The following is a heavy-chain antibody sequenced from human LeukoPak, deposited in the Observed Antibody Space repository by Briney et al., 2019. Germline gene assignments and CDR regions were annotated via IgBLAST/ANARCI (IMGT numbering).Heavy chain of an antibody. CDR1: GFTFSSYA. Sequence: GGSLRLSCAASGFTFSSYAMNWVRQAPGKGLEWVSGISGSGGSTYYADSVKGRFTISRDNSKNSLYLQMNSLRAEDTALYYCAKGYYSGSYYTLFDYWGQGTLVTVSS. CDR2: ISGSGGST. J-gene: IGHJ4*02. V-gene: IGHV3-23*01. CDR3: AKGYYSGSYYTLFDY. D-gene: IGHD1-26*01.